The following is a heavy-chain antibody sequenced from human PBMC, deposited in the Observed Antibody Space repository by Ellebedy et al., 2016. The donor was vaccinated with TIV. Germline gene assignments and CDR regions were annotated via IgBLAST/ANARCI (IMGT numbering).Heavy chain of an antibody. V-gene: IGHV4-31*03. J-gene: IGHJ3*02. CDR3: ARANSDSTFDM. Sequence: SETLSLTCTVSGGSINSGGYYWSWIRHHPGKGLEWIGYIYYSGRTDYNPSLKSRVTMSIDTSKTQFSLKLTSVTAADTAVYYCARANSDSTFDMWGQGTMVTVSS. CDR2: IYYSGRT. CDR1: GGSINSGGYY. D-gene: IGHD4-11*01.